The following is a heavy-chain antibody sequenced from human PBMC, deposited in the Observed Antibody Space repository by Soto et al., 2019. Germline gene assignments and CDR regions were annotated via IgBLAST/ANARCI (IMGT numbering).Heavy chain of an antibody. CDR3: AREVRYCSSTSCYYYYGMDV. Sequence: SETLSLTCTVSGGSISSGGYYWSWIRQHPGKGLEWIGYIYYSGSTYYNPSLKSRVTISIDTSKNQFSLKLSSVTAADTAVYYCAREVRYCSSTSCYYYYGMDVWGQGTTVTVSS. CDR1: GGSISSGGYY. D-gene: IGHD2-2*01. J-gene: IGHJ6*02. CDR2: IYYSGST. V-gene: IGHV4-31*03.